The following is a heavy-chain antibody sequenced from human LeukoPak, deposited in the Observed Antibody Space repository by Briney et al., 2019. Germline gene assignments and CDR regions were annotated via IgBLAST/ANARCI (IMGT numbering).Heavy chain of an antibody. CDR3: ARTLLWGTTEAFDY. V-gene: IGHV3-30*03. Sequence: GGSLRLSCAASGFTFSSYSMNWVRQAPGKGLEWVAVISYDGSNKYYADSVKGRFTISRDNSKNTLYLQMNSLRAEDTAVYYCARTLLWGTTEAFDYWGQGTLVTVSS. CDR2: ISYDGSNK. J-gene: IGHJ4*02. D-gene: IGHD1-7*01. CDR1: GFTFSSYS.